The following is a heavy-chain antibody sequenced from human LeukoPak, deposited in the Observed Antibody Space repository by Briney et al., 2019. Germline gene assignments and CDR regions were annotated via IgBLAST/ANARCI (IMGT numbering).Heavy chain of an antibody. J-gene: IGHJ4*02. V-gene: IGHV3-13*01. CDR3: ARGGIQVSGIDEFDY. CDR1: GFTFIDYD. Sequence: GGSLRLSCAASGFTFIDYDMHWVRQAIGKGLERVSAIGIRGDTHYSGSVKGRFTISRENSEGSLYLQMNSLRAEDTAVYYCARGGIQVSGIDEFDYWGQGTLVTVSS. D-gene: IGHD6-19*01. CDR2: IGIRGDT.